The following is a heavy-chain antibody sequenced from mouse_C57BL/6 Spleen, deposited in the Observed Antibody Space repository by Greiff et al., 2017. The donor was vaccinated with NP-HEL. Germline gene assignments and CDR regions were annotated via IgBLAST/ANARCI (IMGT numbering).Heavy chain of an antibody. CDR1: GYTFTDYN. CDR3: ARKRNYGMAY. J-gene: IGHJ3*01. V-gene: IGHV1-18*01. Sequence: VQLQQSGPELVKPGASVKIPCKASGYTFTDYNMDWVKQSHGKSLEWIGDINPNNGGTIYNQKFRGKATLTVDKSSSTAYMELRSLTSEDTAVYYCARKRNYGMAYWGQGTLVTVSA. D-gene: IGHD2-1*01. CDR2: INPNNGGT.